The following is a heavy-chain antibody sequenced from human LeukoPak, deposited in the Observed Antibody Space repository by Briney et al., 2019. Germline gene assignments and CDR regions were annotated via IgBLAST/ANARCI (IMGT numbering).Heavy chain of an antibody. CDR1: GYTFTSYD. V-gene: IGHV1-8*03. D-gene: IGHD3-22*01. J-gene: IGHJ6*03. Sequence: ASVKVSCKASGYTFTSYDINWVRQATGQGLEWMGWMNPNSGNTGYAQKFQGRVTITRNTSISTAYMELSSLRSEDTAVYYCARGSPDYYDSSGYLHDYYYMDVWGKGTTVTVSS. CDR2: MNPNSGNT. CDR3: ARGSPDYYDSSGYLHDYYYMDV.